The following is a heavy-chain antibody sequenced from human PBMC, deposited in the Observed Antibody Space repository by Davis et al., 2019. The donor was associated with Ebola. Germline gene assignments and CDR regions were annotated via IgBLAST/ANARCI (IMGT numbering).Heavy chain of an antibody. D-gene: IGHD4-17*01. CDR3: ARSAVTIIDY. Sequence: GSLRLSCAASGFTFSSYWMSWVRQAPGKGLEWIGSIYYSGSTYYNPSLKSRVTISVDTSKNQFSLKLSSVTAADTAVYYCARSAVTIIDYWGQGTLVTVSS. V-gene: IGHV4-39*01. J-gene: IGHJ4*02. CDR1: GFTFSSYW. CDR2: IYYSGST.